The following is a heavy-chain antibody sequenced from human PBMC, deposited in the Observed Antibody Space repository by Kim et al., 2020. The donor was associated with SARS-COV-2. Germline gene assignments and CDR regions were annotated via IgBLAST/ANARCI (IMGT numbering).Heavy chain of an antibody. CDR2: IYYSGST. V-gene: IGHV4-59*13. CDR3: ARGVGSFYWYVDL. J-gene: IGHJ2*01. CDR1: GGSISSYY. Sequence: SETLSLTCTVSGGSISSYYWSWIRQPPGKGLEWIGYIYYSGSTNYNPSLKSRVTISVDTSKNQFSLKLSSVTAADTAVYYCARGVGSFYWYVDLWRRGTL. D-gene: IGHD3-10*01.